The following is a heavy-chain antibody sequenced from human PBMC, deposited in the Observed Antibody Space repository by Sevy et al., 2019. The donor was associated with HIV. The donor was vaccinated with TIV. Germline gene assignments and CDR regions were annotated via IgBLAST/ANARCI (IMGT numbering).Heavy chain of an antibody. V-gene: IGHV3-33*01. CDR2: IWYDGRTE. D-gene: IGHD1-1*01. Sequence: GGSLRLSCVASGFTFRSFSMHWVRQAPGKGLEWVAAIWYDGRTERYADSVQGRFTISRDTSKKTLYLQMNSLRDEDTAIYYCECDAARVIVPTAGFDSWGQGTLVTVSS. CDR1: GFTFRSFS. CDR3: ECDAARVIVPTAGFDS. J-gene: IGHJ5*01.